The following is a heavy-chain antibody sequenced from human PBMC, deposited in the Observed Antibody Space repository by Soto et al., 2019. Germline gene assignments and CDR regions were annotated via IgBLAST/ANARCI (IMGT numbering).Heavy chain of an antibody. V-gene: IGHV1-3*01. CDR2: INAGNGNT. Sequence: ASVKVSCKTSGFIFSNYAVSWVRQAPGQGLEWMGWINAGNGNTKYSQKFQGRVTITRDTSASTAYMELSSLRSEDTAVYYCAADIYYYDSSGYSNWFDPWG. J-gene: IGHJ5*02. CDR1: GFIFSNYA. CDR3: AADIYYYDSSGYSNWFDP. D-gene: IGHD3-22*01.